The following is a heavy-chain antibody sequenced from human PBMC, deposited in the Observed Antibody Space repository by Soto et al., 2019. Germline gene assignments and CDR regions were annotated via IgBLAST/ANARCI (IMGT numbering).Heavy chain of an antibody. V-gene: IGHV1-8*01. CDR1: GYTFTSYD. Sequence: QVQLGQSGAEVKKPGASVKVSCKASGYTFTSYDINWVRQATGQGREWMGWMNPNSGNTGYAQKLQGRATMTRNTSISTAYMEPSRLGSEATAVYYCAREMSGSYRLAHWGQGTLVTVSS. CDR3: AREMSGSYRLAH. D-gene: IGHD1-26*01. CDR2: MNPNSGNT. J-gene: IGHJ4*02.